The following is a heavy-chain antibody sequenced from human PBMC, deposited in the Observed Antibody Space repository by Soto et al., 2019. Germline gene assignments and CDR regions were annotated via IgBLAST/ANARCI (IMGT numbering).Heavy chain of an antibody. CDR2: IWYDGSNK. Sequence: GGSLRLSCAASGFTFSSYGMHWVRQAPGKGLEWVAVIWYDGSNKYYADSVKGRFTISRDNSKNTLYLQMNSLRAEDTAVYYCARPLAKYSSRWYQYGYWAQGSLATVSS. V-gene: IGHV3-33*01. D-gene: IGHD6-19*01. CDR3: ARPLAKYSSRWYQYGY. J-gene: IGHJ4*02. CDR1: GFTFSSYG.